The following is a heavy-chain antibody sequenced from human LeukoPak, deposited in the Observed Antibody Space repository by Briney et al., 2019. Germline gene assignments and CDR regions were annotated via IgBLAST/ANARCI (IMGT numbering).Heavy chain of an antibody. D-gene: IGHD3-10*01. CDR1: GFTFSNYW. CDR2: IKTDGSEK. J-gene: IGHJ4*02. V-gene: IGHV3-7*01. Sequence: GGSLRLSCEGSGFTFSNYWMGWVRQAPGKGLQWVANIKTDGSEKYYVDSVKGRFTISRDNSKNTLYLQMNSLRAEDTAVHYCAKDILLWFGEFDFDYWGQGTLVTVSS. CDR3: AKDILLWFGEFDFDY.